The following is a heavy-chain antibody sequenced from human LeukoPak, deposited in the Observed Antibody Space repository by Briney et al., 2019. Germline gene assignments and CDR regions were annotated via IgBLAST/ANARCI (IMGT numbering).Heavy chain of an antibody. J-gene: IGHJ4*02. V-gene: IGHV4-34*01. CDR3: ARADDNGDYASFRSSLDY. Sequence: SETLSLTCAVYGGSFNSYYWTWIRQPPGKGLEWIGEVNDSGSTNYNPSLKSRVIMSVDTSKKQFSLRLSSVTAADTALYYCARADDNGDYASFRSSLDYWGQGTLVTVSS. CDR2: VNDSGST. CDR1: GGSFNSYY. D-gene: IGHD4-17*01.